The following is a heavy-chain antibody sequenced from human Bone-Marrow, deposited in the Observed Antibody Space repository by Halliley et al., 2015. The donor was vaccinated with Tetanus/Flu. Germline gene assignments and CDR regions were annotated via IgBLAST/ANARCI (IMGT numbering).Heavy chain of an antibody. CDR2: IYYSGST. Sequence: TLSLTCTVSGGSISSTSYYWGWIRQPPGKGLEWIGNIYYSGSTNYNPSLKSRVTISVDTSRNQFSLKLSSVTAADTAVYYCARGHRVSNGWGTYYNYGMDAWGQGTAVSVSS. CDR3: ARGHRVSNGWGTYYNYGMDA. V-gene: IGHV4-39*01. J-gene: IGHJ6*02. D-gene: IGHD6-19*01. CDR1: GGSISSTSYY.